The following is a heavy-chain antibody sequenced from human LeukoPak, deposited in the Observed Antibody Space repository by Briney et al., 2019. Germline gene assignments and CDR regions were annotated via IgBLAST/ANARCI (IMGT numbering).Heavy chain of an antibody. CDR2: ISGNGGST. V-gene: IGHV3-23*01. CDR1: GLTLDTYA. Sequence: GGSLRLSCATSGLTLDTYAMTWVRQAPGKGLEWVSTISGNGGSTYYAGSVRGRFAISKDISKSTLYLAMNSLTGEDTVIYFCATRGDYYGYFDSWGQGTLVTVSS. D-gene: IGHD3-16*01. J-gene: IGHJ4*02. CDR3: ATRGDYYGYFDS.